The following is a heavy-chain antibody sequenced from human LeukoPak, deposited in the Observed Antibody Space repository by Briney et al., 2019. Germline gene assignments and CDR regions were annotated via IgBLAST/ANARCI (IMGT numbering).Heavy chain of an antibody. J-gene: IGHJ4*02. CDR2: VYSSGSV. V-gene: IGHV4-39*07. Sequence: SETLSLTRAVSGGSIAIRNYYWAWIRESPGRGLEGLGSVYSSGSVYYTPSLKSRVTISVDTSKNQFSLKLSSVTAADTAVYYCARAGWYYDSSGSITYYFDYWGQGTLVTVSS. CDR3: ARAGWYYDSSGSITYYFDY. D-gene: IGHD3-22*01. CDR1: GGSIAIRNYY.